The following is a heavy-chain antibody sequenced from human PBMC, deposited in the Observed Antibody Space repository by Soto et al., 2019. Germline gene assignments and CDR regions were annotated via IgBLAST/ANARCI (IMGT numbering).Heavy chain of an antibody. CDR1: GGSIRSGGSY. CDR2: MYYTGSV. V-gene: IGHV4-31*03. Sequence: QVQLQESGPGLVKPSQTLSLTCTVSGGSIRSGGSYWTWIRQHPGKGLEWIVYMYYTGSVYYNPSLEGRGTISMDTSKNQFPLNLSSVTAADTAVYYCARDGSVTEVSAFDSWGPGTLVTVSS. J-gene: IGHJ4*02. D-gene: IGHD2-21*02. CDR3: ARDGSVTEVSAFDS.